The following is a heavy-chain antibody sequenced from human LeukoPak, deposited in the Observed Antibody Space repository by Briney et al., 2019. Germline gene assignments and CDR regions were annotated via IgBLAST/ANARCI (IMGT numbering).Heavy chain of an antibody. CDR3: ARALGYCSSTSCSDAFDI. V-gene: IGHV3-30-3*01. D-gene: IGHD2-2*01. Sequence: GGSLRLSCAASGFTFSSYAMHWVRQAPGKGLEWVAVISYDGSNKYYADSVKGRFTISRDNSKNTLYLQVNSLRAEDTAVYYCARALGYCSSTSCSDAFDIWGQGTMVTVSS. CDR2: ISYDGSNK. CDR1: GFTFSSYA. J-gene: IGHJ3*02.